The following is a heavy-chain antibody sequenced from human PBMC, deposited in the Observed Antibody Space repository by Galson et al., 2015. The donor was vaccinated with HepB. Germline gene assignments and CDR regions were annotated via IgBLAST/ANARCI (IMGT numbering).Heavy chain of an antibody. CDR1: GFTFSSYE. D-gene: IGHD3-3*01. Sequence: SLRLSCAASGFTFSSYEMNWVRQAPGKGLEWVSYISSSGSTIYYADSVKGRFTISRDNAKNSLYLQMNSLRAEDTAVYYCARDNKGVFWSGYYDYYYGMDVWGQGTTVTVSS. J-gene: IGHJ6*02. V-gene: IGHV3-48*03. CDR3: ARDNKGVFWSGYYDYYYGMDV. CDR2: ISSSGSTI.